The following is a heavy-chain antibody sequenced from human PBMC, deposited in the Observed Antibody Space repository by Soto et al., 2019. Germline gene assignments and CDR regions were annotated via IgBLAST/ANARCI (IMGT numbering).Heavy chain of an antibody. D-gene: IGHD3-16*02. CDR3: ARDTAYIWGSYRHSIFDY. CDR1: GGSISSRSYY. Sequence: TLSLTCTVSGGSISSRSYYWGWIRQPPGKGLEWIGSIYYSGSTNYNPSLKSRVTISVDTSKNQFSLKLSSVTAADTAVYYCARDTAYIWGSYRHSIFDYWGQGTLVTVSS. V-gene: IGHV4-39*07. J-gene: IGHJ4*02. CDR2: IYYSGST.